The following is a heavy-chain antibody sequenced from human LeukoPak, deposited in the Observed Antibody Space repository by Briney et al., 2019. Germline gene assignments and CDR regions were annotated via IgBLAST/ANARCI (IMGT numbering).Heavy chain of an antibody. CDR1: GYTFTSYG. CDR3: ARALNTAMTIGWFDP. D-gene: IGHD5-18*01. Sequence: ASVKVSCKASGYTFTSYGISWVRQAPGQGLEWMGWINPNSGGTNYAQKFQGRVTMTRDTSISTAYMELSRLRSDDTAVYYCARALNTAMTIGWFDPWGQGTLVTVSS. J-gene: IGHJ5*02. CDR2: INPNSGGT. V-gene: IGHV1-2*02.